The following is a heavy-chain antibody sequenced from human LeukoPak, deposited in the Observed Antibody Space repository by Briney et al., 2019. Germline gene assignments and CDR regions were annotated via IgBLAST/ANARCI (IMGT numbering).Heavy chain of an antibody. CDR2: IYPGDSDT. CDR1: GYSFTSYW. CDR3: ARREPYGILTGYYRNWFDP. V-gene: IGHV5-51*01. Sequence: GESLKISCKGSGYSFTSYWTGWVRQMPGKGLEWMGIIYPGDSDTRYSPSFQGQVTISADKSISTAYLQWSSLKASDTAMYYCARREPYGILTGYYRNWFDPWGQGTLVTVSS. D-gene: IGHD3-9*01. J-gene: IGHJ5*02.